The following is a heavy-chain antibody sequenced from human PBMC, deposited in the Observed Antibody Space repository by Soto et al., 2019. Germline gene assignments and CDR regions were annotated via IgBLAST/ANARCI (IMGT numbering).Heavy chain of an antibody. D-gene: IGHD3-10*01. Sequence: SETLSLTCTVSGGSISSYYWSWIRQPPGKGLEWIGYIYYSGSTNHNPSLKSRVTISVDTSKNQFSLKLSSVTAADTAVYYCARDLYGSGPFFDYWGQGTLVTVSS. CDR1: GGSISSYY. CDR2: IYYSGST. V-gene: IGHV4-59*01. CDR3: ARDLYGSGPFFDY. J-gene: IGHJ4*02.